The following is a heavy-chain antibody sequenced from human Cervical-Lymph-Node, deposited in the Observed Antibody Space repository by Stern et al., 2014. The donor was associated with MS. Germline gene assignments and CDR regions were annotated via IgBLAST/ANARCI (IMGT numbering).Heavy chain of an antibody. V-gene: IGHV1-2*06. CDR3: ARDSLRLGYCSSTSCSPRFDP. D-gene: IGHD2-2*01. CDR1: GYTFTGYY. Sequence: VQLVESGAEVKKPGASVKVSCKASGYTFTGYYMHWVRQAPGQGLEWMGRINPNSGGTNYAQKFQGRVTMTRDTSISTAYMELSRLRSDDTAVYYCARDSLRLGYCSSTSCSPRFDPWGQGTLVTVSS. CDR2: INPNSGGT. J-gene: IGHJ5*02.